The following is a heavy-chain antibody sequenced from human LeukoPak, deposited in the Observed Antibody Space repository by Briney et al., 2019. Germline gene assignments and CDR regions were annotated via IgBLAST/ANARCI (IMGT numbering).Heavy chain of an antibody. V-gene: IGHV3-23*01. CDR1: RLTFSNNA. J-gene: IGHJ6*04. CDR3: PEGRV. CDR2: TSGGGTRT. Sequence: AGSLRLSCAASRLTFSNNAMSCVRPAQRKVLEWVSGTSGGGTRTYYADSGKGRITVSRDNSNSTLYLQMNSLRAEDTAVYYCPEGRVWGKGTTVTVSS.